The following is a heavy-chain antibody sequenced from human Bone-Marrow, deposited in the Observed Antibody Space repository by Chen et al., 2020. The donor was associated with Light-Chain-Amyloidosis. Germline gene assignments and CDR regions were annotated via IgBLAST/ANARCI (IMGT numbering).Heavy chain of an antibody. J-gene: IGHJ5*02. CDR3: ARTSGDYYDSAGSPFDP. CDR2: IYASDSQV. D-gene: IGHD3-22*01. V-gene: IGHV5-51*01. CDR1: GYTFTTYG. Sequence: EVQLEQSGAEVRKAGESLKISCKTSGYTFTTYGIVWVRQTPGKGLEWMGIIYASDSQVRYSPSFQGQVSMSVEKSSTTAYLQWSSLKASDSAMYFCARTSGDYYDSAGSPFDPWGQGSLVTVSS.